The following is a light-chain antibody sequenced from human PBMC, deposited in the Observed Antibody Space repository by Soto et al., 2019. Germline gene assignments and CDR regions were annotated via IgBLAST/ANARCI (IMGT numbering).Light chain of an antibody. CDR1: QSVSSNF. V-gene: IGKV3-20*01. J-gene: IGKJ1*01. CDR2: GAS. Sequence: EIVLTQSPGTLSLSPGERATLSCRASQSVSSNFLAWYQQRPGQAPWLLIYGASNRATGIPDRFSGSGSGTDFTLTISRLETEDLAVYYCQQYGSSPRTFGHGTKVDIK. CDR3: QQYGSSPRT.